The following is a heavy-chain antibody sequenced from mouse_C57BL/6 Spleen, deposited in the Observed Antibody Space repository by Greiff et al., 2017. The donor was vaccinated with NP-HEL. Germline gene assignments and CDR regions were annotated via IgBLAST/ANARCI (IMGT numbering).Heavy chain of an antibody. Sequence: QVQLQQSGAELVRPGTSVKMSCKASGYTFTNYWIGWAKQRPGHGLEWIGDIYTGDGYTNSNEKFKGKATLTSDKSSSTAYMQISSLTSEDSAIYYCARNSGSIFHLYFDVWGTGPTVTFSS. J-gene: IGHJ1*03. CDR1: GYTFTNYW. CDR3: ARNSGSIFHLYFDV. CDR2: IYTGDGYT. V-gene: IGHV1-63*01. D-gene: IGHD1-1*01.